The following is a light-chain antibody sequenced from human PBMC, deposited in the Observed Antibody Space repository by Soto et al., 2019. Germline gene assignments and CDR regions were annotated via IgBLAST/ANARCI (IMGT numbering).Light chain of an antibody. CDR1: QSLSSSF. CDR2: SSS. Sequence: EIVLTQSPGTLSLSPGERAILSCRASQSLSSSFLAWYQQKPGQAPRLLIYSSSNRATGIPDRFSGGGSGTDFTLTISRLEPADFAVYYCQQYGNSAWTFGQGTKVEIK. V-gene: IGKV3-20*01. CDR3: QQYGNSAWT. J-gene: IGKJ1*01.